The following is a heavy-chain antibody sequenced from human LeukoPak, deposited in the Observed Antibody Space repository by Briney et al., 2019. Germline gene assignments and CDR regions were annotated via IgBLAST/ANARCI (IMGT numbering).Heavy chain of an antibody. CDR3: AKGRWVQPAGYLDF. CDR1: GFTFSGSG. CDR2: IWYDGSNK. Sequence: GRSLRLSCAASGFTFSGSGMYWVRQSPGKGLEWVALIWYDGSNKYYADSVKGRFTISRDNSKNTLYLQMNSQRAEDTAVYYCAKGRWVQPAGYLDFSGQGTLVTVSA. J-gene: IGHJ4*02. V-gene: IGHV3-33*06. D-gene: IGHD5-24*01.